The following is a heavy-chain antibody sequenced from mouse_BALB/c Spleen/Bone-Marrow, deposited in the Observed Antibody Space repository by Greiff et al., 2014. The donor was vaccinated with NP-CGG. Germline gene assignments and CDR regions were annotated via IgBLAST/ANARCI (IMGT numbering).Heavy chain of an antibody. V-gene: IGHV1-18*01. CDR3: ARGHYYGSRNWYFDV. J-gene: IGHJ1*01. Sequence: VHVKQSGPELVKPGASVKIPCKASGYTFTDYNMDWVKQSHGKSLEWIGDINPNNGGTIYNQKFKGKATLTVDKSSSTAYMELRSLTSEDTAVYYCARGHYYGSRNWYFDVWGAGTTVTVSS. CDR1: GYTFTDYN. D-gene: IGHD1-1*01. CDR2: INPNNGGT.